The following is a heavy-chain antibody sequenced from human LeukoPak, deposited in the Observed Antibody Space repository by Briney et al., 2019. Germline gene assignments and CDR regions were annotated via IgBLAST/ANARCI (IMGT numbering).Heavy chain of an antibody. CDR1: GFTFSIYW. CDR3: ARAYYYDSNWFDP. D-gene: IGHD3-22*01. CDR2: IKQDGSEK. Sequence: GGSPRLSCAASGFTFSIYWMSWVRQAPGKGLEWVANIKQDGSEKYYVDSVKGRFTISRDNAKNSLYLQMNSLRAEDTAVYYCARAYYYDSNWFDPWGQGTLVTVSS. J-gene: IGHJ5*02. V-gene: IGHV3-7*01.